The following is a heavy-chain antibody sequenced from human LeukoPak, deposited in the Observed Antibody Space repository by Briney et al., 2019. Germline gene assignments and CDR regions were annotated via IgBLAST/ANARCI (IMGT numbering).Heavy chain of an antibody. J-gene: IGHJ5*02. CDR2: ISAYNGNT. Sequence: GASVKVSCKASGGTFTSYGISWVRQAPGQGLEWMGWISAYNGNTNYAQKLQGRVTMTTDTSTSTAYMELRSLRSDDTAVYYCARVYQYCSSTSCSSYRVWFDPWGQGTLVTVSS. CDR3: ARVYQYCSSTSCSSYRVWFDP. D-gene: IGHD2-2*01. CDR1: GGTFTSYG. V-gene: IGHV1-18*01.